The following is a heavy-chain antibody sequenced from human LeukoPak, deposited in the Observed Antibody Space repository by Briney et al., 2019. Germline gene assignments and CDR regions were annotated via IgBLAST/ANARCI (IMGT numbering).Heavy chain of an antibody. CDR1: GFTFSRYA. J-gene: IGHJ6*02. Sequence: GGSLRVSRAASGFTFSRYAMSRVRQAPGKGLEWVSAISGSGGSTYYADSVKGRFTISRDNSKNTLYLQMNSLRAEDTAVYYCAKDPGYCSSTSCYFGYYYYGMDVWGQGATVTVSS. CDR3: AKDPGYCSSTSCYFGYYYYGMDV. V-gene: IGHV3-23*01. D-gene: IGHD2-2*03. CDR2: ISGSGGST.